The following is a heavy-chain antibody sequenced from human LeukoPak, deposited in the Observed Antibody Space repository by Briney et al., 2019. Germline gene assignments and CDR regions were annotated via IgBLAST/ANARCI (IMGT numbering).Heavy chain of an antibody. CDR3: AKDPEVAAAGTLGNY. D-gene: IGHD6-13*01. J-gene: IGHJ4*02. V-gene: IGHV3-23*01. CDR1: GFTFSSYS. Sequence: GGSLRLSCAASGFTFSSYSMNWVRQAPGKGLEWVSAISGSGGSTYYADSVKGRFTISRDNSKNTLYLQMNSLRAEDTAVYYCAKDPEVAAAGTLGNYWGQGTLVTVSS. CDR2: ISGSGGST.